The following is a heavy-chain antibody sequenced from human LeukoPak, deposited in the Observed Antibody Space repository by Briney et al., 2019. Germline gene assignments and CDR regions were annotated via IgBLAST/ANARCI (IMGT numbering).Heavy chain of an antibody. CDR3: ARDTIFGYYYYMDV. V-gene: IGHV4-39*07. CDR1: GGSMTNNTFY. CDR2: IYHTGPT. D-gene: IGHD3-3*01. Sequence: SETLSLTCTVSGGSMTNNTFYWGWIRQPPGKGLEWIGSIYHTGPTYYNPSLKSRVTMSVDTSKNQFSLQLSSVTAADTAVYYCARDTIFGYYYYMDVWGKGTTVTVSS. J-gene: IGHJ6*03.